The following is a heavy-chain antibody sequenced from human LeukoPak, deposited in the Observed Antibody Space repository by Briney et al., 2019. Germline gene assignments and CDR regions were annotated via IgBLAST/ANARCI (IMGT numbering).Heavy chain of an antibody. CDR2: IGVSGSST. J-gene: IGHJ4*02. Sequence: PGGSLRLSCVASGFTFGNSAMSWVRQAPGKGLEWVSTIGVSGSSTYYADSVKGRFTISIDNSKNTVYLQMNSLSADDTAVYYWAIHLYSGSHNFDYWGQGTLVTVSS. V-gene: IGHV3-23*01. CDR3: AIHLYSGSHNFDY. D-gene: IGHD1-26*01. CDR1: GFTFGNSA.